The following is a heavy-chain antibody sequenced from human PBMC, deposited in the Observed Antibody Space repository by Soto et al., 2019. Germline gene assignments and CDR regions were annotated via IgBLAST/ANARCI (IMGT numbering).Heavy chain of an antibody. CDR1: GFTFSSYA. CDR3: AKDQGYDFWSGYYGPPPEDYYYYYYGMDV. V-gene: IGHV3-23*01. Sequence: GGSLRLSCAASGFTFSSYAMSWVRQAPGKGLEWVSAISGSGGSTYYADSVKGRFTISRDNSKNTLYLQMNSLRAEDTAVYYCAKDQGYDFWSGYYGPPPEDYYYYYYGMDVWGQGTTVTVSS. CDR2: ISGSGGST. D-gene: IGHD3-3*01. J-gene: IGHJ6*02.